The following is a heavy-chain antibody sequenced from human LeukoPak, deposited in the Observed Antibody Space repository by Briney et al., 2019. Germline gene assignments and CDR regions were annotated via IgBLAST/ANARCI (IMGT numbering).Heavy chain of an antibody. CDR2: IIPILGIA. J-gene: IGHJ6*03. Sequence: SVKVSCKASGGTFSSYAISWVRQAPGQGLEWMGRIIPILGIANYAQKFQGRVTITADKSTSTAYMELSSLRSEDTAVYYCARDGYSSSSGDYYYYYMDVWGKGTTVTVSS. V-gene: IGHV1-69*04. D-gene: IGHD6-6*01. CDR3: ARDGYSSSSGDYYYYYMDV. CDR1: GGTFSSYA.